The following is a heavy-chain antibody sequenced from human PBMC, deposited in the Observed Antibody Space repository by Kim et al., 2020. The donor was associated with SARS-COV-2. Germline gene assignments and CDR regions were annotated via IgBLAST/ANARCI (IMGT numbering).Heavy chain of an antibody. D-gene: IGHD5-18*01. J-gene: IGHJ3*02. V-gene: IGHV3-23*01. CDR2: T. CDR3: AKGIQLDAFDI. Sequence: TCYADSVKSRLTSSRDNSKNTLYLQMNSLRADDTAVYYCAKGIQLDAFDIWGKGTMVTVSS.